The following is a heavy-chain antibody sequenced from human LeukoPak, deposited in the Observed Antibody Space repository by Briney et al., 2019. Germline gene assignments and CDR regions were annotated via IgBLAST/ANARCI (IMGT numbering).Heavy chain of an antibody. V-gene: IGHV1-8*01. Sequence: GASVKVSCKASGYTFTSYDINWVRQATGQGLEWMGWMNPNSGSTSYAQKFQGRVTMTRDMSTSTVYMELSSLRSEDTAVYYCARVYNWNDAFDYWGQGTLVTVSS. J-gene: IGHJ4*02. CDR2: MNPNSGST. D-gene: IGHD1-20*01. CDR3: ARVYNWNDAFDY. CDR1: GYTFTSYD.